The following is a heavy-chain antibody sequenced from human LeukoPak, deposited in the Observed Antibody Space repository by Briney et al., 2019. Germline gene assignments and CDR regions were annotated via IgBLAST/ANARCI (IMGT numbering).Heavy chain of an antibody. CDR3: ARDRVAEIFGVAPYDY. V-gene: IGHV3-21*01. Sequence: GGSLRLSCAASGFTFSDYSMNWVRQAPGKGLEWVSSIYSSSSYIYYADSVKGRFTISRDNAKNSLYLQMNSLRAEDTAVYYCARDRVAEIFGVAPYDYWGQGTLVTVSS. CDR2: IYSSSSYI. J-gene: IGHJ4*02. CDR1: GFTFSDYS. D-gene: IGHD3-3*01.